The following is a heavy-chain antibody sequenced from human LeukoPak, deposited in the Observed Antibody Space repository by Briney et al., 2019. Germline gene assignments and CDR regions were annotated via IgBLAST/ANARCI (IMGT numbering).Heavy chain of an antibody. D-gene: IGHD3-22*01. CDR3: ARPLFPSYYDSSGYQEGDAFDI. CDR1: GGSISSYY. CDR2: IYYSGST. V-gene: IGHV4-59*08. Sequence: SETLSLTCTVSGGSISSYYWSWIRQPPGKGLEWIGYIYYSGSTNYNPSLKSRVTISVDTSKNQFSLKLSSVTAADTAVYYCARPLFPSYYDSSGYQEGDAFDIWGQGTMVTVSS. J-gene: IGHJ3*02.